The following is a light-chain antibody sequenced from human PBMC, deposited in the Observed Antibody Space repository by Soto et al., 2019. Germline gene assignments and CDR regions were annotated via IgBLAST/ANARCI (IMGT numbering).Light chain of an antibody. V-gene: IGKV4-1*01. CDR1: QSVLYSSNNKNY. J-gene: IGKJ1*01. CDR2: WAS. Sequence: DIVMTQSPDSLAVSLGERATINCKSSQSVLYSSNNKNYLAWYQQKPGQPPKLLIYWASTRESGVPDRFSGSGSGTDFTLTISSLQAEDVAFYYCQQYFSTSRTFGQGTKVEIK. CDR3: QQYFSTSRT.